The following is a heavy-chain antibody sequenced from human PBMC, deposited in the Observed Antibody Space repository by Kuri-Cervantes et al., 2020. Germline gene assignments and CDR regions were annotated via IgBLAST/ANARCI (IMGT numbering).Heavy chain of an antibody. J-gene: IGHJ4*02. CDR1: GDSMTSYY. D-gene: IGHD6-19*01. V-gene: IGHV4-59*01. CDR2: IYYSGST. CDR3: ARLPPLSSGWYRLDY. Sequence: SETLSLTCTVSGDSMTSYYWSWIRQPPGKGLEWIGYIYYSGSTNYNPSLKSRVTISVDTSKNQFSLKLSSVTAADTAVYYCARLPPLSSGWYRLDYWGQGTLVTVSS.